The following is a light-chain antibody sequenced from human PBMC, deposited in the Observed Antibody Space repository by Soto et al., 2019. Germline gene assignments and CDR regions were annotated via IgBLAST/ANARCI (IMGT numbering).Light chain of an antibody. J-gene: IGLJ3*02. CDR1: SSDVGAYNY. CDR2: EVN. V-gene: IGLV2-8*01. CDR3: NSYAGSSNFGV. Sequence: QSVLTQPPSASGSPGQSVTISCTGTSSDVGAYNYVSWYQQHPGKAPELMIYEVNKRPSGVPDRFSGSKSGNTASLTVSGLQVEDEADYYCNSYAGSSNFGVFGGGTKVTVL.